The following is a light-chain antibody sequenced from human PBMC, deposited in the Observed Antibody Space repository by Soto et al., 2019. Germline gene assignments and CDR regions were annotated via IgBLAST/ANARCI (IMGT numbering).Light chain of an antibody. Sequence: DIHMTQSPSSVSASVRDIITITFLASQVISTSLAWYQVKPGKAPKLLIYAASTLESGVPSRFSATVSGTEFSLTITSLQPEDFATYYCQQLFDSPITFGQGTRWRL. J-gene: IGKJ5*01. CDR3: QQLFDSPIT. V-gene: IGKV1-9*01. CDR1: QVISTS. CDR2: AAS.